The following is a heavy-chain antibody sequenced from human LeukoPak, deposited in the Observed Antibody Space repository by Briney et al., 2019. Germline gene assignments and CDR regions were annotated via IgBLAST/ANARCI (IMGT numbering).Heavy chain of an antibody. CDR2: IKSKTDGGTT. CDR3: TTQVPEPTGFDY. D-gene: IGHD1-14*01. V-gene: IGHV3-15*01. Sequence: GGSLGLSCAASGFTFSNAWMSWVRQAPGKGLEWVGRIKSKTDGGTTDYAAPVKGRFTISRDDSKNTLCLQMNSLKTEDTAVYYCTTQVPEPTGFDYWGQGTLVTVSS. J-gene: IGHJ4*02. CDR1: GFTFSNAW.